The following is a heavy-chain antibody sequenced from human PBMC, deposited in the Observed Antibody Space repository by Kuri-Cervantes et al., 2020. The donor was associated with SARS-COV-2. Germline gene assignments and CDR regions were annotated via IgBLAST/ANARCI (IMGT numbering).Heavy chain of an antibody. V-gene: IGHV3-21*01. Sequence: TLSLTCAASGFTFSSYSMNWVRQAPGKGLEWVSSISSSSSYIYYADSVKGRFTISRDNAKNSLYLQMNSLRAEDTAVYYCASQGRGYSSSGNSCFFDYWGQGTLVTVSS. J-gene: IGHJ4*02. CDR1: GFTFSSYS. CDR3: ASQGRGYSSSGNSCFFDY. CDR2: ISSSSSYI. D-gene: IGHD6-13*01.